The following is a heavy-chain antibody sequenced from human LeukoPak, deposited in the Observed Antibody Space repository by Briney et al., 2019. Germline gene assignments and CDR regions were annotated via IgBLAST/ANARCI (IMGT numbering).Heavy chain of an antibody. CDR2: IKRKTDGGTT. V-gene: IGHV3-15*01. CDR1: GFTFSNAW. Sequence: GGSLRLSCAASGFTFSNAWMSWVRQAPGKGLEWVGRIKRKTDGGTTDYAAPVNGRFTISRDDSKNTLFLQMNSLKIEDTAVYYCTTDVWGQGTTVTVSS. CDR3: TTDV. J-gene: IGHJ6*02.